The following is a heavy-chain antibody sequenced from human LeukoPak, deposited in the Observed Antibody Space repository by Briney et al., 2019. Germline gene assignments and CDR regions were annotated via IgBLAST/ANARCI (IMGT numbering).Heavy chain of an antibody. CDR3: ARAFDIVGAFDI. Sequence: SETLSLTCTVSGGSISSSSYYWGWIRQPPGKGLEWIGSIYYSGSTYYNPSLKSRVTISVDTSKNQFSLKLSSVTAADTAVYYCARAFDIVGAFDIWGQGTMVTVS. J-gene: IGHJ3*02. D-gene: IGHD3-22*01. V-gene: IGHV4-39*01. CDR2: IYYSGST. CDR1: GGSISSSSYY.